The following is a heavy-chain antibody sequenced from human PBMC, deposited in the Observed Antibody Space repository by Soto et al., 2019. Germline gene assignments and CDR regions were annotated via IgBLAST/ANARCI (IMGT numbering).Heavy chain of an antibody. D-gene: IGHD3-10*01. J-gene: IGHJ3*02. Sequence: ASVKVSCKTSGYTFTTYCITWVLQAPGQGLEWMGWISPYNGNTNYAQNLQGRVTMTTDTSTSTAYMELRSLRSDDTAVYYCARDYGSGNYRFDIWGQGTMVTVSS. CDR3: ARDYGSGNYRFDI. CDR1: GYTFTTYC. V-gene: IGHV1-18*01. CDR2: ISPYNGNT.